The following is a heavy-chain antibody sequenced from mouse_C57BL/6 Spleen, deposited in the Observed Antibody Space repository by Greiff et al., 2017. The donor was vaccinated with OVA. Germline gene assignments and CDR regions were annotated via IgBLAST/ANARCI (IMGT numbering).Heavy chain of an antibody. CDR1: GYTFTSYW. Sequence: QVQLQQPGAELVKPGASVKLSCKASGYTFTSYWMHWVKQRPGRGLEWIGRIDPNSGGTKYNEKFKSKATLTVDQPSSTAYMQLSSLTSEDSAVYYCARSYSNYEGYYAMDYWGQGTSVTVSS. CDR3: ARSYSNYEGYYAMDY. D-gene: IGHD2-5*01. CDR2: IDPNSGGT. J-gene: IGHJ4*01. V-gene: IGHV1-72*01.